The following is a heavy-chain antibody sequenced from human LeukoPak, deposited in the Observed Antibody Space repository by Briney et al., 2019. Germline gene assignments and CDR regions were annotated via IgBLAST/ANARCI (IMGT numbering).Heavy chain of an antibody. CDR2: ISPDASDT. Sequence: GESLEISCKVSGYSFTSYWVAWVRQMPGKGLEWMGIISPDASDTRYSPSFQGQVIISADKSISTAYLQLSSLKASDTGIYYCARARYCNSTSCLPNYFYYMDVWGKGTTVTVS. CDR1: GYSFTSYW. V-gene: IGHV5-51*01. J-gene: IGHJ6*03. CDR3: ARARYCNSTSCLPNYFYYMDV. D-gene: IGHD2-2*01.